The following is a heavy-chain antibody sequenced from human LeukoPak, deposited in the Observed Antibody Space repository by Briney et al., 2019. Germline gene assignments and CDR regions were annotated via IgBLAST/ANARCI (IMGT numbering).Heavy chain of an antibody. J-gene: IGHJ4*02. CDR3: ARTGAPMGGY. D-gene: IGHD3-16*01. Sequence: PSETLSLTCTPSGGSLSDDTYYWSWIRQPPGKGLQWIAYISLTGSTNYNPSLKSRVTISLDTSKNQFSLKLTSVTAADTAVYYCARTGAPMGGYWGQGTLVTVSS. CDR2: ISLTGST. V-gene: IGHV4-61*01. CDR1: GGSLSDDTYY.